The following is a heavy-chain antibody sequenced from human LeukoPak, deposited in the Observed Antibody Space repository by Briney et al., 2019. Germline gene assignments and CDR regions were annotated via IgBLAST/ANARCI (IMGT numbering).Heavy chain of an antibody. J-gene: IGHJ4*02. CDR3: ARLAATLDYFDY. D-gene: IGHD2-15*01. Sequence: SETLSLTCTVSGGSISSSSYYWGWIRQPPGKGLEWIGSMYYSGSTYNSPSLKTRVTISVDTSKNQFSLKLSSVTAADTAVYYCARLAATLDYFDYWGQGTLVTVSS. CDR2: MYYSGST. CDR1: GGSISSSSYY. V-gene: IGHV4-39*01.